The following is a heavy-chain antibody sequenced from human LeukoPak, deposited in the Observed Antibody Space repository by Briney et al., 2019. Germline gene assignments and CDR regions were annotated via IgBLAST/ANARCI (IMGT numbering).Heavy chain of an antibody. J-gene: IGHJ3*02. D-gene: IGHD2-21*02. CDR3: ARLAGSEATAIRAYAFDI. Sequence: ASVKVSCKASGYTFTSYGISWVRQAPGQGLEWMGWISAYNGNTNYAQKLQGRVTMTTDTSTSTAYMELRSLRSDDTAVYYCARLAGSEATAIRAYAFDIWGQGTMVTVSS. CDR1: GYTFTSYG. CDR2: ISAYNGNT. V-gene: IGHV1-18*01.